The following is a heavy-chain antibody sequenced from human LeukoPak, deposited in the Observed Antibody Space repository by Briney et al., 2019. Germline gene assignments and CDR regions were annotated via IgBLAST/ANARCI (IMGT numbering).Heavy chain of an antibody. Sequence: GGSLRLSCAASGLIFSSYWMNWVRQAPGKGLEWVSYISSSGSTIYYADSVKGRFTISRDNAKNSLYLQMNSLRAEDTSVYYCARDTNGDGWFDPWGQGTLVTVSS. J-gene: IGHJ5*02. CDR2: ISSSGSTI. CDR1: GLIFSSYW. D-gene: IGHD4-17*01. V-gene: IGHV3-48*03. CDR3: ARDTNGDGWFDP.